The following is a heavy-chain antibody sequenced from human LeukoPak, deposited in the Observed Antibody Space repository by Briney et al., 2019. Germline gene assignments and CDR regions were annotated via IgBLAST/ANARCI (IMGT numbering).Heavy chain of an antibody. D-gene: IGHD6-19*01. V-gene: IGHV1-2*02. J-gene: IGHJ4*02. CDR2: INPNSGGT. CDR1: GYTFTGYY. Sequence: ASVKVSRKASGYTFTGYYMHWVRQAPGQGLEWMGWINPNSGGTNYAQKFQGRVTMTRDTSISTAYMELSRLRSDDTAVYYCARVSKSGWYAPDYWGQGTLVTVSS. CDR3: ARVSKSGWYAPDY.